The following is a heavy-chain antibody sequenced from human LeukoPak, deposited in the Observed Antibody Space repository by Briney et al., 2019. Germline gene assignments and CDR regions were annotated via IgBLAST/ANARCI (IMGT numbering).Heavy chain of an antibody. D-gene: IGHD4-11*01. V-gene: IGHV4-59*01. J-gene: IGHJ6*02. CDR3: ARGPTVSYYYYGMDV. CDR2: IYYSGST. CDR1: GGSISSYY. Sequence: SETLSLTCTVSGGSISSYYWSWIRQPPGKGLGWIGYIYYSGSTNYNPSHKSRVTISIDTSKNQFSQKLSSVTAADTAVYYCARGPTVSYYYYGMDVWGQGTTVTVSS.